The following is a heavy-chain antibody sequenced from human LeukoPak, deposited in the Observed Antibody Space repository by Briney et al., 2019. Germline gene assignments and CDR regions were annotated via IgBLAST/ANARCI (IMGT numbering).Heavy chain of an antibody. Sequence: GASVKVSCKASGYTLTGYYIHWVRQAPGQGLEWMGWISPYNGNTNYAQRFQGRVTMTTDTSTSTAYMELRSLRFDDTAVYYCARDGGYFDYWGRGTLVTVSS. CDR2: ISPYNGNT. J-gene: IGHJ4*02. CDR3: ARDGGYFDY. V-gene: IGHV1-18*04. CDR1: GYTLTGYY.